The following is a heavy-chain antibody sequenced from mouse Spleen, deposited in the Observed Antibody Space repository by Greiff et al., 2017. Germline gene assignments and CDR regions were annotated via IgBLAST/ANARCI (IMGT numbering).Heavy chain of an antibody. CDR3: ARDLYDYLFAY. J-gene: IGHJ3*01. CDR2: INPYNGDT. V-gene: IGHV1-20*02. CDR1: GYSFTGYF. D-gene: IGHD2-4*01. Sequence: EVKLMESGPELVKPGASVKISCKASGYSFTGYFMNWVMQSHGKSLEWIGRINPYNGDTFYNQKFKGKATLTVDKSSSTAHMELRSLASEDSAVYYCARDLYDYLFAYWGQGTLVTVSA.